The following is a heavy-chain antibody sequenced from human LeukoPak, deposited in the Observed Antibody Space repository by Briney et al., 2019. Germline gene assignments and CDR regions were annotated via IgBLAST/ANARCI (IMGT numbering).Heavy chain of an antibody. CDR3: ARGREVVVVAATIGYYYYYGMDV. Sequence: KPSETLSLTCAVSGYSISSGYYWGWIRQPPGKGLEWIGSIYHSGSTNYNPSLKSRVTISVDTSKNQFSLKLSSVTAADTAVYYCARGREVVVVAATIGYYYYYGMDVWGKGTTVTVSS. CDR2: IYHSGST. CDR1: GYSISSGYY. J-gene: IGHJ6*04. V-gene: IGHV4-38-2*01. D-gene: IGHD2-15*01.